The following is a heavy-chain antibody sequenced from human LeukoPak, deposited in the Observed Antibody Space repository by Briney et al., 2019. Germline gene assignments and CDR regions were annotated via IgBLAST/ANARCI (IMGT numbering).Heavy chain of an antibody. Sequence: GASVKVSCKASGYTFTSYSISWVRQAPGQGLEWVGCISGYNGNTNYAQKLQGGVTITTDTSTSTAYMELRSLRSDDTAVYYCARDPYSGYGFAFDYWGQGTMVTVSS. CDR3: ARDPYSGYGFAFDY. J-gene: IGHJ4*02. V-gene: IGHV1-18*01. CDR1: GYTFTSYS. CDR2: ISGYNGNT. D-gene: IGHD5-12*01.